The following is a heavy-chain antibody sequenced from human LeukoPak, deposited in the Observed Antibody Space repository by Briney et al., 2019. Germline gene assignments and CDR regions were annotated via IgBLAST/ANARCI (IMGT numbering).Heavy chain of an antibody. CDR2: ITASGTAM. V-gene: IGHV3-48*04. D-gene: IGHD3-22*01. CDR3: ARDYYDSSAWGY. CDR1: GFTFSSYS. Sequence: GGSLRLSCAASGFTFSSYSMNWVRQAPGKGLEWVSHITASGTAMFYADSVKGRFTISRDNAKNSLYLQMNSLRAEDTAVYYCARDYYDSSAWGYWGQGTLVTVSS. J-gene: IGHJ4*02.